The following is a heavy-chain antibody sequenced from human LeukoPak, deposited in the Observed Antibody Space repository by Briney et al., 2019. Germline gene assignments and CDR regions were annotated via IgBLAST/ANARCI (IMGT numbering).Heavy chain of an antibody. CDR2: ISAYNGNT. D-gene: IGHD2-15*01. Sequence: ASVKVSCKASGGTFSSYAISWVRQAPGQGLEWMGWISAYNGNTNYAQKLQGRVTMTTDTSTSTAYMELRSLRSDDTAVYYCARVCSGGSCYPEDWGQGTMVTVSS. V-gene: IGHV1-18*01. CDR3: ARVCSGGSCYPED. J-gene: IGHJ3*01. CDR1: GGTFSSYA.